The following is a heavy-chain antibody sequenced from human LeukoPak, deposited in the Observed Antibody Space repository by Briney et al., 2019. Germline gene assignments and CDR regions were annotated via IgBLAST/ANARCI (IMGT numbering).Heavy chain of an antibody. D-gene: IGHD1-26*01. J-gene: IGHJ4*02. CDR2: IKDGGTPT. V-gene: IGHV3-74*01. CDR1: GFTFSSYW. CDR3: TTIRPGY. Sequence: GGSLRLSCAASGFTFSSYWIHWVRQVPGKGLVWVSRIKDGGTPTDYAASVKGRFIISKNDDENPRCLQMNILRVEDTAVPYCTTIRPGYWGQGTLVTVST.